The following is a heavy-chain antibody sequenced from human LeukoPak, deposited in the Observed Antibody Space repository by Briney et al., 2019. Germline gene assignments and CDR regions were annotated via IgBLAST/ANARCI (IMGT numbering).Heavy chain of an antibody. J-gene: IGHJ6*03. Sequence: KPSETLSLTCAVYGGSFNGYYWSWIRQPPGKGLEWIGEINHSGSTNYSPSLKSRVTLSVDTSKNQFSLKLSSVTAADTAVYYCARVLVGATPYYYYYYVDVWGKGTTVTVSS. V-gene: IGHV4-34*01. CDR3: ARVLVGATPYYYYYYVDV. D-gene: IGHD1-26*01. CDR2: INHSGST. CDR1: GGSFNGYY.